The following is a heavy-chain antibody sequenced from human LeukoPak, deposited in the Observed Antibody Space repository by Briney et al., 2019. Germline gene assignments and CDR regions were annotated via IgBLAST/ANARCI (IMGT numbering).Heavy chain of an antibody. CDR2: INPNSGGT. CDR3: ATHTTMPL. Sequence: ASVKVSCKASGYTFSGYYVNWVRQAPGKGLEWMGWINPNSGGTDYSQRFQGRVTLTSDTSISTVYMELSRLRSNDTAVYYCATHTTMPLWGQGTLVTVSP. CDR1: GYTFSGYY. J-gene: IGHJ4*02. D-gene: IGHD5-18*01. V-gene: IGHV1-2*02.